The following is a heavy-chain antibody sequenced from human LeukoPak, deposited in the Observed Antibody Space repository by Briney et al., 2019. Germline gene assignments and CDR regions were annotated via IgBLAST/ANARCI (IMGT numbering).Heavy chain of an antibody. V-gene: IGHV1-8*01. CDR3: ARDAIAAAGTQLPYYYYYMDV. CDR1: GYTFTSYD. Sequence: VSVKVSCKASGYTFTSYDINWVRQATGQGLEWMGWMNPNSGNTGYAQKFQGRVTMTRNTSISTAYMELSSLRSEDTAVYYCARDAIAAAGTQLPYYYYYMDVWGKGTTVTISS. D-gene: IGHD6-13*01. J-gene: IGHJ6*03. CDR2: MNPNSGNT.